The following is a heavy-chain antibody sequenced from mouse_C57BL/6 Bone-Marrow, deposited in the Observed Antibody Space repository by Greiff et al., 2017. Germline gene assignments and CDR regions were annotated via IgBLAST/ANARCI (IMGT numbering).Heavy chain of an antibody. Sequence: QVQLQQPGAELVRPGSSVKMSCKASGYTFTSYWMHWVKQRPIQGLEWIGNIDPSDSEPHYNQQFKDKATLTVDKSSSTAYMQLSSLTSEDSAVYYSYGNSLAYWGQGTLGTVSA. CDR2: IDPSDSEP. V-gene: IGHV1-52*01. CDR3: YGNSLAY. J-gene: IGHJ3*01. CDR1: GYTFTSYW. D-gene: IGHD2-10*02.